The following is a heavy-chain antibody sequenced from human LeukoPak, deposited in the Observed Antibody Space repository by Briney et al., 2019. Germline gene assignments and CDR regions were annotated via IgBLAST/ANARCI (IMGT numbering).Heavy chain of an antibody. CDR3: VRSSGPAIAATD. V-gene: IGHV4-59*01. J-gene: IGHJ6*02. CDR1: GGSISSYY. D-gene: IGHD6-13*01. CDR2: IYYSGST. Sequence: SETLSLTCTVSGGSISSYYWSWIRQPPGKGLEWIGYIYYSGSTNYNPSLKSRVTISVDTSKNQFSLKLSSVTAADTAVYYCVRSSGPAIAATDWGQGTTVTVSS.